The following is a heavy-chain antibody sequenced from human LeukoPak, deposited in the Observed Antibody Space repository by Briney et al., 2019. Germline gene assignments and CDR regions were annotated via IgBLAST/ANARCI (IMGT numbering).Heavy chain of an antibody. Sequence: SETLSLTCTVSGGSISSYYWSWIRQPPGKGLEWIGYIYYSGSTNYNPSLKSRVTISVDTSKNQFSLKLSSVTAADTAVYYCARANDWYYYYMDVWGKGTTVTVSS. V-gene: IGHV4-59*08. CDR3: ARANDWYYYYMDV. J-gene: IGHJ6*03. CDR2: IYYSGST. D-gene: IGHD1-1*01. CDR1: GGSISSYY.